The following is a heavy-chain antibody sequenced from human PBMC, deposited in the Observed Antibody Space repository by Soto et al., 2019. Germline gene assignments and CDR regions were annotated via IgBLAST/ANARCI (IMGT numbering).Heavy chain of an antibody. CDR3: ARDRFGPIEYSGYDLSY. D-gene: IGHD5-12*01. J-gene: IGHJ4*02. V-gene: IGHV3-33*01. CDR1: GFTFSSYG. CDR2: IWYDGSNK. Sequence: PGGSLRLSCAASGFTFSSYGMHWVRQAPGKGLEWVAVIWYDGSNKYYADSVKGRFTISRDNSKNTLYLQMNSLRAEDTAVYYCARDRFGPIEYSGYDLSYWGQGTLVTVSS.